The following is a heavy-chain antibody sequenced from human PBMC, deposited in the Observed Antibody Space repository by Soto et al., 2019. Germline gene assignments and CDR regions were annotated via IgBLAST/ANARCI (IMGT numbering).Heavy chain of an antibody. V-gene: IGHV3-23*01. D-gene: IGHD5-18*01. Sequence: GGSLRLSCAASGFTFSSYAMSWVRQAPGKGLEWVSAISGSGGSTYYADSVKGRSTISRDNSKNTLYLHMNSLRVEDTAIYYCAREVDTAMGNEASDIWGQGTLVTVSS. CDR2: ISGSGGST. CDR3: AREVDTAMGNEASDI. CDR1: GFTFSSYA. J-gene: IGHJ3*02.